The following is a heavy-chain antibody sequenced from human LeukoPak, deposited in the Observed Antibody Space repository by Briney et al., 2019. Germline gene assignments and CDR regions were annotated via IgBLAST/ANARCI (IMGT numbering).Heavy chain of an antibody. CDR2: IYSGGST. CDR3: ARDDARYYDSSGYWWGDAFDI. Sequence: GGSLRLSCAASGFTFSSYWMHWVRQAPGKGLEWVSVIYSGGSTYYADSVKGRFTISRDNSKNTLYLQMNSLRAEDTAVYYCARDDARYYDSSGYWWGDAFDIWGQGTMVTVSS. J-gene: IGHJ3*02. V-gene: IGHV3-66*01. CDR1: GFTFSSYW. D-gene: IGHD3-22*01.